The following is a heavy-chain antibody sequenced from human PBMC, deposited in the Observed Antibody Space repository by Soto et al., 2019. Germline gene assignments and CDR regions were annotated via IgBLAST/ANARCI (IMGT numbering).Heavy chain of an antibody. CDR3: ARWCYYIFTPGNWFSL. D-gene: IGHD3-9*01. CDR1: GGSISSGDYY. V-gene: IGHV4-30-4*01. CDR2: IYYSGST. Sequence: SETLSLTCTVSGGSISSGDYYWSWIRQPPGKGLEWIGYIYYSGSTYYNPSLKSRVTISVDTSKNQFSLKLSSVTAADTAVYYCARWCYYIFTPGNWFSLRAQRTPVPVSS. J-gene: IGHJ5*02.